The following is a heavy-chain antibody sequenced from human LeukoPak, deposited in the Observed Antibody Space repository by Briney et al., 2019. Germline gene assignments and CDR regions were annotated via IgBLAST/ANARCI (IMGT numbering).Heavy chain of an antibody. CDR2: INWNGGST. V-gene: IGHV3-20*04. J-gene: IGHJ6*03. CDR1: GFTFDDYG. CDR3: ARHGYCSGGSCYRLYYYYYMDV. Sequence: GGSLRLSCAASGFTFDDYGMSWVRQAPGKGLEWVSGINWNGGSTGYADSVKGRFTISRDNAKNSLYLQMNSLRAEDTALYYCARHGYCSGGSCYRLYYYYYMDVWGKGTTVTVSS. D-gene: IGHD2-15*01.